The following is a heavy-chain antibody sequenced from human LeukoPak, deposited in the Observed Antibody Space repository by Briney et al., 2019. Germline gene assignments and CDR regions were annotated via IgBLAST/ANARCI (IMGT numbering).Heavy chain of an antibody. CDR3: ARGDYDYVWGSYRHNAFDI. J-gene: IGHJ3*02. CDR1: GGSFSGYY. Sequence: PSETLSLTCAVYGGSFSGYYWSWIRQPPGQGLEWIGEINHSGSTNYNPSLKSRVTISVDTSKNQFSLKLSSVTAADTAVYYCARGDYDYVWGSYRHNAFDIWGQGTMVTVSS. D-gene: IGHD3-16*02. V-gene: IGHV4-34*01. CDR2: INHSGST.